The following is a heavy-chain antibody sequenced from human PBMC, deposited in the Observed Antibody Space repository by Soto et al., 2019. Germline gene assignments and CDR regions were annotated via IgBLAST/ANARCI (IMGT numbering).Heavy chain of an antibody. CDR2: IYPADSDT. D-gene: IGHD2-8*01. V-gene: IGHV5-51*01. CDR3: ARRLLRAPFDY. CDR1: ASSFTSYW. J-gene: IGHJ4*02. Sequence: PGESLKISCKGSASSFTSYWIGWVRQMPGKGLEWMGIIYPADSDTRYSPSFQGQVTISADKSISTSYLQWSSLKASDTAMYYCARRLLRAPFDYWGQGTLVTVSS.